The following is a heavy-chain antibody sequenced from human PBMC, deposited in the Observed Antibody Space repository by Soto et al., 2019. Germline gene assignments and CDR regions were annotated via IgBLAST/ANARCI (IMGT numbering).Heavy chain of an antibody. Sequence: ASVTGSFEASGSTFPGYYMHWVRKAPGRGLDWMGWINPNSGGTNYAQKFQGSFTMTRDTSISTAYMELISLRSDDTAVYYCARETDPSHKWLRYLYYYCGMDGWGRGTTVTVSS. D-gene: IGHD5-12*01. J-gene: IGHJ6*02. CDR3: ARETDPSHKWLRYLYYYCGMDG. CDR1: GSTFPGYY. V-gene: IGHV1-2*02. CDR2: INPNSGGT.